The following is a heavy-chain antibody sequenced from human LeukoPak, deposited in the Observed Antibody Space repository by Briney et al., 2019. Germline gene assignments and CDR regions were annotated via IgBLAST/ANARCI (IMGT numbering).Heavy chain of an antibody. V-gene: IGHV3-21*01. Sequence: GGSLRLSCAASGFTFSTYGMHWVRQAPGKGLEWVSSISSDSSYIYYADAVQGRLTVSRDNAKYSLYLQMNSLRAEDTAVYYCVRGSYGAYDYWGQGSLVTVSS. CDR1: GFTFSTYG. J-gene: IGHJ4*02. CDR2: ISSDSSYI. CDR3: VRGSYGAYDY. D-gene: IGHD4-17*01.